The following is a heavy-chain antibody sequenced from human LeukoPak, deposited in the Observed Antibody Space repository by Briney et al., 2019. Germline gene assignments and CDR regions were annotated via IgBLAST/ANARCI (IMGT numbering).Heavy chain of an antibody. CDR3: ARGSHSSSWYYFDY. Sequence: SQTLSLTCTVSGGSISSGGYYWSWIRPPAGKGLEWIGRIYTSGNTNYNPSLKSRVPISVDTSKNQFSLKLSSVTAADTAVYYCARGSHSSSWYYFDYWGQGTLVTVSS. CDR2: IYTSGNT. J-gene: IGHJ4*02. D-gene: IGHD6-13*01. CDR1: GGSISSGGYY. V-gene: IGHV4-61*02.